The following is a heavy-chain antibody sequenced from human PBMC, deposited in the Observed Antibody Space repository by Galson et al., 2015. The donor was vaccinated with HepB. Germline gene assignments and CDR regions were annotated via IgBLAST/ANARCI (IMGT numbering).Heavy chain of an antibody. CDR3: ARDSSDYRRPYYYYGMDV. CDR1: GYTFTSYA. D-gene: IGHD4-11*01. V-gene: IGHV1-3*01. J-gene: IGHJ6*02. CDR2: INAGNGNT. Sequence: SVKVSCKASGYTFTSYAMHWVRQAPGQRLEWMGWINAGNGNTKYSQKFQGRVTITRDTSASTAYMELSSLRSEDTAVYYCARDSSDYRRPYYYYGMDVWGQGTTVTVSS.